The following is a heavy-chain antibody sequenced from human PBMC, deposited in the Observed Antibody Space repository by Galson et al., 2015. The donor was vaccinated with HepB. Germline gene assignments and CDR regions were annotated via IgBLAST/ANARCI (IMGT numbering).Heavy chain of an antibody. J-gene: IGHJ3*02. CDR3: AKEVDAIDAFDI. CDR2: IIPFFDAA. D-gene: IGHD2-8*01. V-gene: IGHV1-69*13. Sequence: VKVSCKASGGTFPNYPISWVRQAPGQGLEGMGGIIPFFDAANYAQQFQGRVTITADDSTSTTYMELSSLRSEDTAMYYCAKEVDAIDAFDIWGQGTMVTVSS. CDR1: GGTFPNYP.